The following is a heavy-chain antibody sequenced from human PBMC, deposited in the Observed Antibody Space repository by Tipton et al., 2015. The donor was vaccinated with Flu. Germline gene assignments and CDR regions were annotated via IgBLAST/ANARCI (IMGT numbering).Heavy chain of an antibody. CDR1: SSSIRSTNYF. Sequence: TLSLTCTVSSSSIRSTNYFCAWIRQPPGKRLELIGSIYPSGTTYYNPSLKSRVTISVDTSKSQFSLMLRSVTAVDTAVYFCARLSYYDVDLKNFYFDHWGQGALVTVSS. J-gene: IGHJ4*02. CDR3: ARLSYYDVDLKNFYFDH. V-gene: IGHV4-39*01. CDR2: IYPSGTT. D-gene: IGHD3-10*02.